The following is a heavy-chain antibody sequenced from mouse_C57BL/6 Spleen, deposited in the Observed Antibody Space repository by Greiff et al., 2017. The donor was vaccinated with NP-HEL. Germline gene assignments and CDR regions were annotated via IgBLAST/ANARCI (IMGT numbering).Heavy chain of an antibody. Sequence: VKLMESGPGLVAPSQSLSITCTVSGFSLTSYGVDWVRQPPGKGLEWLGVIWGGGSTNDNSALMSRLSISKDNSKSQVFLKMHSLQTVDTAMYYCARRSPGFAYWGQGTLVTVSA. CDR2: IWGGGST. V-gene: IGHV2-9*01. CDR1: GFSLTSYG. CDR3: ARRSPGFAY. J-gene: IGHJ3*01. D-gene: IGHD6-2*01.